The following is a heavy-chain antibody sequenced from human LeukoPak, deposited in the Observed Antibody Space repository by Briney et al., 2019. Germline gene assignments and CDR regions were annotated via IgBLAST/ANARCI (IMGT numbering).Heavy chain of an antibody. D-gene: IGHD1-1*01. Sequence: GGSLRLSCAASGFTFSSYGMSWVRQAPGKGLEWVSAISGSGGSTYYADSVKGRFTISRDNSKNTVYLQMNSLRAEDTAVYYCAKDPSNWNVDLDYWGQGTLVTVSS. J-gene: IGHJ4*02. V-gene: IGHV3-23*01. CDR3: AKDPSNWNVDLDY. CDR2: ISGSGGST. CDR1: GFTFSSYG.